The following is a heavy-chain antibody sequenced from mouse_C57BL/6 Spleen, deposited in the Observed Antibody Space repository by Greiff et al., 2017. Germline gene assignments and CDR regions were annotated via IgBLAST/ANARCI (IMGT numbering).Heavy chain of an antibody. V-gene: IGHV5-4*01. J-gene: IGHJ1*03. CDR2: ISDGGSYT. Sequence: EVQGVESGGGLVKPGGSLKLSCAASGFTFSSYAMSWVRQTPEKRLEWVATISDGGSYTYYPDNVKGRFTISRDNAKNNLYLQMSHLKSEDTAMYYCARESSSIYFDVWGTGTTVTVSS. CDR3: ARESSSIYFDV. CDR1: GFTFSSYA.